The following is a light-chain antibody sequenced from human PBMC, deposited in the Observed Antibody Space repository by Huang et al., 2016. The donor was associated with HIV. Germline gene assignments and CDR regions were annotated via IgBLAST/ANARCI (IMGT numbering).Light chain of an antibody. V-gene: IGKV1-5*03. J-gene: IGKJ1*01. CDR2: EVS. CDR1: QNISSW. CDR3: QYGET. Sequence: DIQMTQSPSTLSAFVGDRLTTTCRASQNISSWVAWYQQKPGKAPRLLIYEVSSLESGGPSRFSGSGSGTEFTLTISSLQPGDIGTYYCQYGETFGQGSKVEVK.